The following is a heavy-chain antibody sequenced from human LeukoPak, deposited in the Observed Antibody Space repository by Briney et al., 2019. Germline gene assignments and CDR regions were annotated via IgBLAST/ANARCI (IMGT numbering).Heavy chain of an antibody. V-gene: IGHV4-39*07. CDR3: ARDRVYMDV. D-gene: IGHD3-10*01. CDR2: ISYSGTT. CDR1: GGSISSRPYY. J-gene: IGHJ6*03. Sequence: PSETLSLTCTVSGGSISSRPYYWGWVRQPPGKGLEWIGTISYSGTTYYSPSLKSRVTISLDTSKNQFSLKLSSVTAADTAVYYCARDRVYMDVWGKGTTVTVSS.